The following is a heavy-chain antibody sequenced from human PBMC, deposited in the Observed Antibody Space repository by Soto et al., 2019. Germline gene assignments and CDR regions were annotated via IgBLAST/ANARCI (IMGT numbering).Heavy chain of an antibody. Sequence: SETLSLTCAVYGGSFSGYYWGWIRQPPGKGLEWIGEINHSGSTNYNPSLKSRVTISVDTSKNQFSLKLSSVTAADTAVYYCARGVVDFWSGYYRPPMDVWGQGTTVTVSS. D-gene: IGHD3-3*01. CDR2: INHSGST. CDR3: ARGVVDFWSGYYRPPMDV. CDR1: GGSFSGYY. V-gene: IGHV4-34*01. J-gene: IGHJ6*02.